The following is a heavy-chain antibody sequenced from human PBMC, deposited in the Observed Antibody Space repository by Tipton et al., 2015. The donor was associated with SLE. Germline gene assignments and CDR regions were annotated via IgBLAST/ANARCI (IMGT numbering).Heavy chain of an antibody. CDR3: ARGIVAAFYY. D-gene: IGHD6-6*01. CDR1: GFAFRDYA. Sequence: SLRLSCAASGFAFRDYAVHWVRQAPGKGLEWVSGISWSSANIDYADSVKGRFTISRDNAKNSLYLQMNSLRAEDTAVYYCARGIVAAFYYWGQGTLVTVSS. V-gene: IGHV3-9*01. J-gene: IGHJ4*02. CDR2: ISWSSANI.